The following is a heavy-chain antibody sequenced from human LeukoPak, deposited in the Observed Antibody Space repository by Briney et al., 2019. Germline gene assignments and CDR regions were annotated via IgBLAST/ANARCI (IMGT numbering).Heavy chain of an antibody. D-gene: IGHD2-15*01. J-gene: IGHJ6*03. Sequence: GSLRFSCAASGFSLSTYALSWVRQAPGGGLEWVAAISGSGDKTYHADSVKGRFTISKDNSENRLSLQMDSLRAEDTAVYFCAKDTTAWWYHRAYMNVWGKGTTVTVSS. CDR1: GFSLSTYA. CDR2: ISGSGDKT. CDR3: AKDTTAWWYHRAYMNV. V-gene: IGHV3-23*01.